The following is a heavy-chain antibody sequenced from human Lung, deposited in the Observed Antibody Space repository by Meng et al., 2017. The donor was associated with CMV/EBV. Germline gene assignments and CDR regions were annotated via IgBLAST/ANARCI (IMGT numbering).Heavy chain of an antibody. D-gene: IGHD3-3*01. Sequence: SXXVSXKTSGDTFSSYAISWVRQDPEQGLEWMGGTLPVLGTTNYAQKFQGRLTITADVSTSTAYMDLSSLKSEDTAVYYCARDLFQSLDGGSLLEWPQAYXGQGXLVTVSS. CDR2: TLPVLGTT. J-gene: IGHJ4*02. CDR1: GDTFSSYA. V-gene: IGHV1-69*13. CDR3: ARDLFQSLDGGSLLEWPQAY.